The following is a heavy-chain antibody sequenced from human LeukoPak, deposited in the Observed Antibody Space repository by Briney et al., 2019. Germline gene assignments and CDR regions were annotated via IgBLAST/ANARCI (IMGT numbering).Heavy chain of an antibody. CDR2: TSRGGNTI. D-gene: IGHD3-3*01. J-gene: IGHJ6*03. V-gene: IGHV3-11*01. Sequence: GGSLRLSCAASGFTFSDYYMNWIRQAPGKGLEWVSYTSRGGNTIYYADSVKGRFTISRDNANNLLHLQMNSLSAEDTAVYYCARVRGSTMYHYYMDVWGKGTTVTASS. CDR3: ARVRGSTMYHYYMDV. CDR1: GFTFSDYY.